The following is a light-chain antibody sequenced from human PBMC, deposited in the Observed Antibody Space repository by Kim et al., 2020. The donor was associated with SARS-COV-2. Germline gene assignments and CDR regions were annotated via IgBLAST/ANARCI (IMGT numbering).Light chain of an antibody. CDR2: RNN. CDR1: SNNVGNQG. V-gene: IGLV10-54*01. J-gene: IGLJ3*02. CDR3: SAWDSSLSAVV. Sequence: QTATLTCTGNSNNVGNQGVVWLQQHQGHPPKLLSYRNNNRPSGISERLSASRSGNTASLTITGLQPEDEADYYCSAWDSSLSAVVFGGGTQLTVL.